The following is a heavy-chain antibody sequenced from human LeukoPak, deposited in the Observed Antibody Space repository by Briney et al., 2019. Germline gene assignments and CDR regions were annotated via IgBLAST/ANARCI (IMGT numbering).Heavy chain of an antibody. CDR2: ISYSGST. Sequence: SETLSLTCTVSGVSISSYYWSWIRQPPGKGLEWIGYISYSGSTNYNPSLKSRVTISVDTSKNQFSLKLSSVTAADTAVYYCARATSIVGATVLDYWGQGTLVTVSS. D-gene: IGHD1-26*01. CDR1: GVSISSYY. V-gene: IGHV4-59*12. CDR3: ARATSIVGATVLDY. J-gene: IGHJ4*02.